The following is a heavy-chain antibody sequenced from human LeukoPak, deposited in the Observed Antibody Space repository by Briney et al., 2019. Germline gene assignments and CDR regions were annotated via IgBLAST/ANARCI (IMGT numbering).Heavy chain of an antibody. CDR3: AKSGGVTTTLGY. V-gene: IGHV3-30*18. D-gene: IGHD4-17*01. Sequence: PGGSLRPSCAASGFTFSRYGMHWVRQAPGKGLEWVAVISYDGSNKYYADSVKGRFTISRDNSKNTLYLQMNSLRAEDTAVYYCAKSGGVTTTLGYWGQGTLVTVSS. CDR1: GFTFSRYG. CDR2: ISYDGSNK. J-gene: IGHJ4*02.